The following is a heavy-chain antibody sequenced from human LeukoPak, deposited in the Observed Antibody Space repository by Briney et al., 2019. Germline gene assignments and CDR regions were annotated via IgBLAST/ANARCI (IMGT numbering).Heavy chain of an antibody. V-gene: IGHV1-18*01. J-gene: IGHJ4*02. Sequence: GASVKVSCKASGYSFPSYGISWVRQAPGQGPEWMGWISPYNDNTNYAQKLQGRATLTTDTPTSTAYMELRSLRSDDTAVYYCARHFYGSGTYYHFDYWGQGTLVTVSS. CDR2: ISPYNDNT. CDR1: GYSFPSYG. D-gene: IGHD3-10*01. CDR3: ARHFYGSGTYYHFDY.